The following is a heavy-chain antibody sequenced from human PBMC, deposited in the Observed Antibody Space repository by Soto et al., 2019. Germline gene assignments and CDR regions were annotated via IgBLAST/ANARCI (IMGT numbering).Heavy chain of an antibody. Sequence: PGGSLRLSCAASGFTFRNSWMHWVRQGPGKGLVWVSRINRDGSYTTYADSVKGRFTISRDNAKNSLYLQMNSLRAEDTAVYYCARDRWGSSWHFDYWGQGTLVTVSS. CDR2: INRDGSYT. D-gene: IGHD6-13*01. J-gene: IGHJ4*02. CDR1: GFTFRNSW. V-gene: IGHV3-74*03. CDR3: ARDRWGSSWHFDY.